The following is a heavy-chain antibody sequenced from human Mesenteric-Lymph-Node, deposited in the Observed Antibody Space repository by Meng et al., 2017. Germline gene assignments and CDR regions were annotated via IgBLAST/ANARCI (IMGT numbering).Heavy chain of an antibody. CDR3: TTVSSSSLGY. D-gene: IGHD6-6*01. CDR2: ISNTGSIT. V-gene: IGHV3-11*01. Sequence: GGSLRLSCAAAGFSCSDYFMTWIRQAPGKGLEWLSYISNTGSITYHADSVKGRFSNSRDNAKNSLYLQMNSLRPEDTAVYYCTTVSSSSLGYWGQGTLVTVSS. J-gene: IGHJ4*02. CDR1: GFSCSDYF.